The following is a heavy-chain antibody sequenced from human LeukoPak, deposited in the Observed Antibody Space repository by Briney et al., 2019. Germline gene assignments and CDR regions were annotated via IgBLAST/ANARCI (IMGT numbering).Heavy chain of an antibody. CDR2: MSSRGSII. CDR1: GFTFSSYD. J-gene: IGHJ5*02. CDR3: ARGAAGGMYNWFDP. D-gene: IGHD6-13*01. V-gene: IGHV3-48*03. Sequence: GGSLRLSCAASGFTFSSYDMNWVRQAPGKGLEWVSYMSSRGSIIFYADSVKGRFTISRDNAKNSLYLQMDSLRVEDTAVYYCARGAAGGMYNWFDPWGQGTLVTVSS.